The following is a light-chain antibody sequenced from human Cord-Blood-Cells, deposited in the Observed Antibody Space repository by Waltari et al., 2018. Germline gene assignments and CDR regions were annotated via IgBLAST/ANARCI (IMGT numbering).Light chain of an antibody. CDR2: AAS. CDR1: QSISSY. Sequence: DIQMTQYPSSLSASVGDRVTITCRASQSISSYLNWYKQKPGKAPTRLIYAASSLQSGVPSRFSGSGSGTDFTLTISSLQPEDFATYYCQQSYSTPFTFGPGTKVDIK. CDR3: QQSYSTPFT. V-gene: IGKV1-39*01. J-gene: IGKJ3*01.